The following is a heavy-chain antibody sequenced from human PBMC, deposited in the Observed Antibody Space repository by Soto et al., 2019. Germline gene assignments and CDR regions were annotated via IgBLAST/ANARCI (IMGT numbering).Heavy chain of an antibody. CDR2: IWYDGRNK. Sequence: ESGGGVVQPGRSLRLSCAASGFTFSSYGMHLVRQAPGKGLEWVAVIWYDGRNKYYADSVKGRFTISRDNSKNTLYLQMNSLRAEDTAVYYCAIGLNYCMDVWGQGTTVTVSS. J-gene: IGHJ6*02. V-gene: IGHV3-33*01. CDR3: AIGLNYCMDV. CDR1: GFTFSSYG.